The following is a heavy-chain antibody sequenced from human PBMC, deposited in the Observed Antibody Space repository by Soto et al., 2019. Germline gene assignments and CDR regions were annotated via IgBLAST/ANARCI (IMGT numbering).Heavy chain of an antibody. J-gene: IGHJ5*02. V-gene: IGHV3-30-3*01. D-gene: IGHD3-10*01. CDR3: ARDSYYYGSGSTDNWFDP. CDR2: ISYDGSNK. Sequence: QVQLVESGGGVVQPGRSLRLSCAASGFTFSSYAMHWVRQAPGKGLEWVAVISYDGSNKYYADSVKGRFTISRDNSKNTLYLQMNSLRAEDTAVYYCARDSYYYGSGSTDNWFDPWGQGTLVTVSS. CDR1: GFTFSSYA.